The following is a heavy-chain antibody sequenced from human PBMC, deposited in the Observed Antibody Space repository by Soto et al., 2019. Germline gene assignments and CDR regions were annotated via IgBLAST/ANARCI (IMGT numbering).Heavy chain of an antibody. CDR1: GGTFSSYT. CDR2: IIPLFGTI. D-gene: IGHD6-6*01. V-gene: IGHV1-69*06. CDR3: ARKVVSSDDAFDI. J-gene: IGHJ3*02. Sequence: QVQLVQSGAEVKKPGSSVKVSCKASGGTFSSYTISWVRQAPGQGLEWVGGIIPLFGTINYAQEFQGRLTIAADTSTSTAYMELTSLGSDDTAVYYCARKVVSSDDAFDIWGQGTMVTVSS.